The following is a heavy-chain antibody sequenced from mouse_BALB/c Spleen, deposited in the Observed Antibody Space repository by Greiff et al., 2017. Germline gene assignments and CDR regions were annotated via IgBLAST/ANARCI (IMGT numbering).Heavy chain of an antibody. CDR3: ARYGNYVYAMDY. J-gene: IGHJ4*01. CDR2: IYPGNVNT. D-gene: IGHD2-1*01. CDR1: GYTFTSYY. V-gene: IGHV1S56*01. Sequence: QVQLQQSGPELVKPGASVRISCKASGYTFTSYYIHWVKQRPGQGLEWIGWIYPGNVNTKYNEKFKGKATLTADKSSSTAYMQLSSLTSEDSAVYFCARYGNYVYAMDYWGQGTSVTVSS.